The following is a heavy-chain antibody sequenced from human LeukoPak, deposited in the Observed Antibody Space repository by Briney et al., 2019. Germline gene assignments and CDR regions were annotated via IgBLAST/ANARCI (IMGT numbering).Heavy chain of an antibody. J-gene: IGHJ4*02. D-gene: IGHD3-16*01. Sequence: GASVKVSCKASGYTFTGYYMHWVRQAPGQGLEWMGWINPNSGGTNYAQKFQGRVTMTGDTSISTAYMELSRLRSDDTAVYYCARDPLDYDYVWGSYIDYWGQGILVTVSS. CDR2: INPNSGGT. CDR1: GYTFTGYY. V-gene: IGHV1-2*02. CDR3: ARDPLDYDYVWGSYIDY.